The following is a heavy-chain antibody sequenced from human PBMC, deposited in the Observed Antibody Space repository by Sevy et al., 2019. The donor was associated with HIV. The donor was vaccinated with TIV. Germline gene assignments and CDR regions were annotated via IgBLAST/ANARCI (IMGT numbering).Heavy chain of an antibody. CDR1: GGSISSGGYS. D-gene: IGHD1-1*01. J-gene: IGHJ5*02. CDR2: IYHSGST. Sequence: SENLSLTCAVSGGSISSGGYSWSWIRQPPGKGLEWIGYIYHSGSTYYNPSLKSRVTISVDRSKNQFSLKLSSVTAADTAVYYCARAASGTTDNWFDPWGQGTLVTVSS. CDR3: ARAASGTTDNWFDP. V-gene: IGHV4-30-2*01.